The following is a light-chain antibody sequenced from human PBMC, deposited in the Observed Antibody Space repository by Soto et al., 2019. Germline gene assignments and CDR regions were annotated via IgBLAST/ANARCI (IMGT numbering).Light chain of an antibody. Sequence: QAVVTQEPSLTVSPGGTVTLTCGSSSGAVTSGRYPYWFQQKPGQASRTLIYDTFNKHSWTPARFSGSLLGGKAALTLSGAQPEDEAEYYCMLSDSGGLVFGGGTKVTVL. V-gene: IGLV7-46*01. CDR2: DTF. CDR1: SGAVTSGRY. CDR3: MLSDSGGLV. J-gene: IGLJ2*01.